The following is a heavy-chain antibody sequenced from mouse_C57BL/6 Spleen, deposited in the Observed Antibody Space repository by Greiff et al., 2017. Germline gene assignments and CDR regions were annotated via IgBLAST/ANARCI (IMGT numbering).Heavy chain of an antibody. J-gene: IGHJ4*01. CDR2: IYPGDGDT. CDR1: GYAFSSYW. Sequence: VKLMESGAELVKPGASVKISCKASGYAFSSYWMNWVKQRPGKALEWIGQIYPGDGDTNYNGKFKGKATLTADKSSSTAYMQLSSLTSEDSAVYFCAKGGYDGYYAMDYWGQGTSVTVSS. V-gene: IGHV1-80*01. D-gene: IGHD2-2*01. CDR3: AKGGYDGYYAMDY.